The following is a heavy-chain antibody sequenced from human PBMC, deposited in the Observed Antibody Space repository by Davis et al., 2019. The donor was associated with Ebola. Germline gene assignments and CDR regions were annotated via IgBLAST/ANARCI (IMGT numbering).Heavy chain of an antibody. CDR3: ARGGGSYSADY. J-gene: IGHJ4*02. Sequence: ASVKVSCKASGYTFTSYGITWVRQAPGQGLEWMGWINPHNGNTNYAQNVQGRVTMTTDTSTSTAYMELRSLRSDDTAVYYCARGGGSYSADYWGQGTLVTVSS. V-gene: IGHV1-18*04. CDR2: INPHNGNT. D-gene: IGHD1-26*01. CDR1: GYTFTSYG.